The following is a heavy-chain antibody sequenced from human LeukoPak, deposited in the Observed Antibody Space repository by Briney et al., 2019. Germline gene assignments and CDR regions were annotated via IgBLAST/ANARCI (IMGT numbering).Heavy chain of an antibody. D-gene: IGHD6-13*01. Sequence: ASVKVSCKASGGTFSSYAISWVRQAPGQGLEWMGGIIPNSGGTNYAQKFQGRVTMTRDTSISTAYMELSRLRSDDTAVYYCARVVQLDGWGVDAFDIWGQGSMVTVSS. J-gene: IGHJ3*02. CDR2: IIPNSGGT. CDR3: ARVVQLDGWGVDAFDI. V-gene: IGHV1-2*02. CDR1: GGTFSSYA.